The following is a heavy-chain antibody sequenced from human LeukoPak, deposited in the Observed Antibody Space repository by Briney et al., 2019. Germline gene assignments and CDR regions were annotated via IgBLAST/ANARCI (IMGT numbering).Heavy chain of an antibody. D-gene: IGHD6-6*01. Sequence: SETLSLTCAVYGGSFSGYYWSWIRQPPGKGLEWIGEINHSGSTNYNPSLKSRVTISVDTSKNQFSLKLSSVTAADTAVYYCARARRPMYSSSSAPWGKGTTVTVSS. CDR2: INHSGST. CDR1: GGSFSGYY. V-gene: IGHV4-34*01. CDR3: ARARRPMYSSSSAP. J-gene: IGHJ6*04.